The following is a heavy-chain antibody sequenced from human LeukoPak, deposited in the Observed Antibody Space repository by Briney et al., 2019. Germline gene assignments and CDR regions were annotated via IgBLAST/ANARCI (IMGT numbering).Heavy chain of an antibody. CDR3: AREATTGHSDY. Sequence: SETLSLTCTVSGGSISSGGYYWSWIRQHPGKGLEWIGYIYYSGSTYYNPSLKSRVTISVDTSKNQFSLKLSSVTAADTAVYYCAREATTGHSDYWGQGTLVTVSS. J-gene: IGHJ4*02. CDR1: GGSISSGGYY. D-gene: IGHD1-1*01. CDR2: IYYSGST. V-gene: IGHV4-31*02.